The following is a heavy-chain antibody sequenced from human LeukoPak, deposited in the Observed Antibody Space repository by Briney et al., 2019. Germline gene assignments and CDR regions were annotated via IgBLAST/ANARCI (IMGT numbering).Heavy chain of an antibody. CDR1: GYTFTSNY. J-gene: IGHJ4*02. CDR2: IIPIFGTA. Sequence: SVKVSCKASGYTFTSNYIHWVRQAPGQGLEWMGGIIPIFGTANYAQKFQGRVTITADESTSTAYMELSSLRSEDTAVYYCARDRVGLTWTTPFDYWGQGTLVTVSS. D-gene: IGHD4-17*01. V-gene: IGHV1-69*13. CDR3: ARDRVGLTWTTPFDY.